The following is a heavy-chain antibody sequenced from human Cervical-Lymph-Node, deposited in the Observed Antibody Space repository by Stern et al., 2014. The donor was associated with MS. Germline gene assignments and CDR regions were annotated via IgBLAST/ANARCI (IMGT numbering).Heavy chain of an antibody. CDR1: GYTFITYG. V-gene: IGHV1-18*01. J-gene: IGHJ6*02. CDR3: ARYCTGGSCYGGYYYGMDV. CDR2: INTYNGNT. D-gene: IGHD2-15*01. Sequence: QMQLVQSGAEVKKPGASVKVSCKASGYTFITYGISWVRQASGPGLEWMGWINTYNGNTNYAQTLQGRVTMTTDTSTSTVYMELRSLRSDDTAVFYCARYCTGGSCYGGYYYGMDVWGQGTTVTVSS.